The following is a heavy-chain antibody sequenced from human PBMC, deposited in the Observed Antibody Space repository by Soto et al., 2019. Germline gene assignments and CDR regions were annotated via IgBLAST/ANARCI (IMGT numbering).Heavy chain of an antibody. Sequence: SETLSLTCTVPGGSVSSSSYYWGWVRQPPGKGLEWIGSVYYSGSTYYNPSLESRVTISRDNSKNTLYLQMNSLRAEDTAVYYCAKEPQYTTFSMVRGVIIPYFDYWGQGTLVTVSS. CDR3: AKEPQYTTFSMVRGVIIPYFDY. J-gene: IGHJ4*02. CDR1: GGSVSSSSYY. V-gene: IGHV4-39*07. D-gene: IGHD3-10*01. CDR2: VYYSGST.